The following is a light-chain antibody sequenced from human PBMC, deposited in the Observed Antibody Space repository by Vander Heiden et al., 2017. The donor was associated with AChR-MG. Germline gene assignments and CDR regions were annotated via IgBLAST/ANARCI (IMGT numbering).Light chain of an antibody. CDR3: QSYDSSLSGWV. V-gene: IGLV1-40*01. J-gene: IGLJ3*02. Sequence: QSVLTQPPSVSGAPGQRVTTSCTRSSSNIGAGYDVHWYQHLPGTAPNLLIYGNSNRPSGVPDRFSGSKSGTSASLAITGLQAEDEADYYCQSYDSSLSGWVFGGGTKLTVL. CDR2: GNS. CDR1: SSNIGAGYD.